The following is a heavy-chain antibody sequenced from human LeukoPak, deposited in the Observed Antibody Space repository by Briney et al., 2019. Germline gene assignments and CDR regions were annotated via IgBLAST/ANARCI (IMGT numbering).Heavy chain of an antibody. CDR2: INTDGSST. V-gene: IGHV3-74*01. Sequence: GGSLRLSCAVSVFTFCSYSMNWVREAPGKGVVWVSRINTDGSSTSYADSVKGRFTISRDNAKNTLYLQMNSLRAEDTAVYYCARRYNWNYMDPWGQGTLVTVSS. CDR1: VFTFCSYS. J-gene: IGHJ5*02. D-gene: IGHD1-7*01. CDR3: ARRYNWNYMDP.